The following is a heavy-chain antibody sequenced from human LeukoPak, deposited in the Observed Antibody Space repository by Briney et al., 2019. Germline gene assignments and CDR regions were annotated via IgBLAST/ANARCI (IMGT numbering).Heavy chain of an antibody. V-gene: IGHV3-23*01. J-gene: IGHJ6*04. CDR2: ISGSADTT. CDR3: AKGSGDTYFGMDV. Sequence: GGSLRLSCAASGFTFSSYAMNWVRQAPEQGLEWVSVISGSADTTYYAESVKGRFTISRDSSKNTLYLQMNGLRAEDTAVYYCAKGSGDTYFGMDVWGKGTTVIVSS. D-gene: IGHD2-15*01. CDR1: GFTFSSYA.